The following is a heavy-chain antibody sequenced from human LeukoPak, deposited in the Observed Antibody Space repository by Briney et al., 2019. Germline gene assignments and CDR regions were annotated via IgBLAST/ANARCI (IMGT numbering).Heavy chain of an antibody. CDR3: ARVLSWRRSRYYDFWSGYYLFDY. D-gene: IGHD3-3*01. Sequence: PGGSLRLSCAASGFTFSSYWMSWVHQAPGKGLEWVANIKQDGSEKYYVDSVKGRFTISRDNAKNSLYLQMNSLRAEDTAVYYCARVLSWRRSRYYDFWSGYYLFDYWGQGTLSPSPQ. CDR2: IKQDGSEK. CDR1: GFTFSSYW. J-gene: IGHJ4*02. V-gene: IGHV3-7*01.